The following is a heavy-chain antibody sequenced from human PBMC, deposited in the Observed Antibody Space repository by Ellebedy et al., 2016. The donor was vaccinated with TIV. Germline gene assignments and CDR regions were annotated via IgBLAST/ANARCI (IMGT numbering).Heavy chain of an antibody. D-gene: IGHD3-10*01. V-gene: IGHV4-34*01. CDR3: ARGWNYYGSGSSRDY. Sequence: SETLSLTXAVYGGSFSGYYWGLIRQPPGKGLEWIGEINHSGSTNYNPSLKSRVTISVDTSKIQLSLKLTSVTAADTAVYYCARGWNYYGSGSSRDYWGQGTLVTVSS. CDR1: GGSFSGYY. J-gene: IGHJ4*02. CDR2: INHSGST.